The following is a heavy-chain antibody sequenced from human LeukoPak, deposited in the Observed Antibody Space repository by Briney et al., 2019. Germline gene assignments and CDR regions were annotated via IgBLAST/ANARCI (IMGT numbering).Heavy chain of an antibody. CDR1: GYTFTSYY. Sequence: ASVKVSCKASGYTFTSYYMHWVRQAPGQGLEWMGINNPSGGSTSYAQKFQGRVTITRDMSTSTVYMELSSLRSEDTAVYYCAREFKNSNDHDYWGQGTLVTVSS. CDR3: AREFKNSNDHDY. D-gene: IGHD4-11*01. V-gene: IGHV1-46*01. CDR2: NNPSGGST. J-gene: IGHJ4*02.